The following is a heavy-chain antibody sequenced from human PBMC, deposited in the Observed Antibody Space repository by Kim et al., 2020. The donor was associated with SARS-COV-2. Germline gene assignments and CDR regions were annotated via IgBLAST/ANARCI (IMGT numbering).Heavy chain of an antibody. CDR3: ARTSRGDDYVWGSYFFDY. CDR1: GGSISSSSYY. J-gene: IGHJ4*02. CDR2: IYYSGST. Sequence: SETLSLTCTVSGGSISSSSYYWGWIRQPPGKGLEWIGSIYYSGSTYYNPSLKSRVTISVDTSKNQFSLKLSSVTAADTAVYYCARTSRGDDYVWGSYFFDYWGQGTLVTVSS. D-gene: IGHD3-16*01. V-gene: IGHV4-39*01.